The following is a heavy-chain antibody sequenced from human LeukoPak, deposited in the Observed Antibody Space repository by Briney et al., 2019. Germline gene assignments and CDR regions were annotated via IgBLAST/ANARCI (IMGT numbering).Heavy chain of an antibody. CDR1: GGTFSSYA. Sequence: SVKVSCKASGGTFSSYAISWVRQAPGQGLEWMGRIIPIFGTANYAQKFQGRVTITTDESTSTAYMELSSLRSEDTAVYYCARTEWSGYYMDVWGKGTMVTVSS. V-gene: IGHV1-69*05. CDR3: ARTEWSGYYMDV. D-gene: IGHD3-3*01. CDR2: IIPIFGTA. J-gene: IGHJ6*03.